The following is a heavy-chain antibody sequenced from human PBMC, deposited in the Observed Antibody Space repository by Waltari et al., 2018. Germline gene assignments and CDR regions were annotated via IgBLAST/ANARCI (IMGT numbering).Heavy chain of an antibody. CDR1: GGTFSSYA. Sequence: QVQLVQSGAEVKKPGSSVTVSCKASGGTFSSYAISWVRQPTGQGLEWMGGIIPIFGTANYAQKFQGRVTITADKSTSTAYMELSSLRSEDTAVYYCARESTGYSSSWYYFDYWGQGTLVTVSS. V-gene: IGHV1-69*14. CDR2: IIPIFGTA. D-gene: IGHD6-13*01. CDR3: ARESTGYSSSWYYFDY. J-gene: IGHJ4*02.